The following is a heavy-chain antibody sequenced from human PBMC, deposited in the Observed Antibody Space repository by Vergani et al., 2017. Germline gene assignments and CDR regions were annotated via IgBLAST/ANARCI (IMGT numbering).Heavy chain of an antibody. J-gene: IGHJ4*02. CDR2: IKQDGSEK. Sequence: EVQLVESGGGLVQPGGSLRLSCAASGFTFSSYWMSWVRQAPGKGLEWVASIKQDGSEKYYVDSVKGRFTISRDNAKNSLYLQMNSLRAEDTAVYYCARAAVIAARGYFDYWGQGTLVTVSS. CDR1: GFTFSSYW. D-gene: IGHD6-6*01. V-gene: IGHV3-7*03. CDR3: ARAAVIAARGYFDY.